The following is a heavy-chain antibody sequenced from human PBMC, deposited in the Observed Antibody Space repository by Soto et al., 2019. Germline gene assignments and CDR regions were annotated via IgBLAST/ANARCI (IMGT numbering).Heavy chain of an antibody. J-gene: IGHJ4*01. Sequence: SETLSLTCAVSVGSISSSNWWSWVRQPPGKGLEWIGEIYHSGSTNYNPSLKSRVTISVDKSKNQFSLKLSSVTAADTAVYYCERYYYGSGFPYWGHGNLVTVSS. CDR1: VGSISSSNW. V-gene: IGHV4-4*02. CDR3: ERYYYGSGFPY. CDR2: IYHSGST. D-gene: IGHD3-10*01.